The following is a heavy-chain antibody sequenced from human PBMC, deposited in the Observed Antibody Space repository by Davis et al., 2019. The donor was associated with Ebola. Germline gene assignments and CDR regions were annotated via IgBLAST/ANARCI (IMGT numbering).Heavy chain of an antibody. J-gene: IGHJ5*02. Sequence: GSLRLSCTVSGGSISSSSYYWGWIRQPPGKGLEWIGSIYYSGSTYYNPSLKSRVTISVDTSKNQFSLKLSSVTAADTAVYYCARLAIFGVVINGFDPWGQGTLVTVSS. CDR3: ARLAIFGVVINGFDP. D-gene: IGHD3-3*01. CDR2: IYYSGST. V-gene: IGHV4-39*01. CDR1: GGSISSSSYY.